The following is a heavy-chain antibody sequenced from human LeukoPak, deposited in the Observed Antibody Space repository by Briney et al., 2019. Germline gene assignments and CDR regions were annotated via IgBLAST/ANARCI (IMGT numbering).Heavy chain of an antibody. Sequence: SETLSLTCTVPGGSISSYYWSWFRQTPGKGLEWIGYIYYSGSTNYNPSLKSQITISVDTSKNQFSLKLSSVTAADSAVYYCARSSSGRYYDYWGQGTLVTVSS. D-gene: IGHD1-26*01. CDR1: GGSISSYY. CDR2: IYYSGST. V-gene: IGHV4-59*01. CDR3: ARSSSGRYYDY. J-gene: IGHJ4*02.